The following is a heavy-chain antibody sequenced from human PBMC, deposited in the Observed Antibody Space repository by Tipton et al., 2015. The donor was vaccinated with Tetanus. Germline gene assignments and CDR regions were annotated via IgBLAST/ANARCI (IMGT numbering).Heavy chain of an antibody. V-gene: IGHV3-53*01. D-gene: IGHD4-17*01. Sequence: QLVQSGGGLIRPGGSLRLSCAASGFTVSSNFMTWVRQAPGEGLEWVSIIYSGGTTYYADSVKGRFTISRDNSRNTLYLQMSSLRAEDTAVYYCAKTISNDYVAAWGQGTLVTVSS. CDR2: IYSGGTT. CDR1: GFTVSSNF. J-gene: IGHJ4*02. CDR3: AKTISNDYVAA.